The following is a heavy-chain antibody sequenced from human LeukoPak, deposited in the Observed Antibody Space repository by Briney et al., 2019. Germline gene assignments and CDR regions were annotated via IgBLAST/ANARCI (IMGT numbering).Heavy chain of an antibody. J-gene: IGHJ4*02. CDR2: ISNNGGYT. CDR3: AKELDYGGNFDY. CDR1: GFTFSSSA. V-gene: IGHV3-23*01. D-gene: IGHD4-23*01. Sequence: GGSLRLSCAASGFTFSSSAMSWVRQAPGKGLEWVSAISNNGGYTYYADSVQGRFTISRDNSKSTLCLQMNSLKAEDTAVYYCAKELDYGGNFDYWGQGTLVTVSS.